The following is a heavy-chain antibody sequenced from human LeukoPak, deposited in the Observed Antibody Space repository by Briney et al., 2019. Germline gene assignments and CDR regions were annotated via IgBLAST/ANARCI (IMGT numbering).Heavy chain of an antibody. CDR2: IYYSGST. V-gene: IGHV4-59*01. CDR1: GASISSNY. CDR3: ARDLGSTYGWFDF. J-gene: IGHJ5*01. D-gene: IGHD4-11*01. Sequence: SETLSLTCTVSGASISSNYWTWIRQPPGKGLEWIGYIYYSGSTKYNPSLKSRVTMSADTSKNQLSLKLTSVTAADTAVYYCARDLGSTYGWFDFWGQGTLVTVSS.